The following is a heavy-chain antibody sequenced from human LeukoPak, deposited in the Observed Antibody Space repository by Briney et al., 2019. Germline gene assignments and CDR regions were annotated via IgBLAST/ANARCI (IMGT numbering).Heavy chain of an antibody. CDR3: AKDMMVRGVLTISFDY. D-gene: IGHD3-10*01. Sequence: GGSLRLSCAASGFTFDDYAMHWVRQAPGKGLEWVSGISWNSGSIGYADSVKGRFTISRDNAKNSLYLQMNSLRAEDTASYYCAKDMMVRGVLTISFDYWGQGTLVTVSS. CDR2: ISWNSGSI. J-gene: IGHJ4*02. CDR1: GFTFDDYA. V-gene: IGHV3-9*01.